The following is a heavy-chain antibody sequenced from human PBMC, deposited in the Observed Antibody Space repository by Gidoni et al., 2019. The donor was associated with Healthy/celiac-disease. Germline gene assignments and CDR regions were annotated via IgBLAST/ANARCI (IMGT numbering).Heavy chain of an antibody. CDR3: ARGFTTVTTGPDAFDI. D-gene: IGHD4-17*01. V-gene: IGHV4-31*03. CDR1: GGSISSGGYY. CDR2: IYYSGST. Sequence: QVQLQESGPGLVKPSQTLSLTCTVSGGSISSGGYYWSWIRQHPGKGLEWMGYIYYSGSTYYNPSLKSRVTISVDTSKNQFSLKLSSVTAADTAVDYCARGFTTVTTGPDAFDIWGQGTMVTVSS. J-gene: IGHJ3*02.